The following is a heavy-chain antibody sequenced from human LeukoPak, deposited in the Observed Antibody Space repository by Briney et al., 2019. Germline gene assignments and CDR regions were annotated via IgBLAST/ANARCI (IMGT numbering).Heavy chain of an antibody. CDR1: GFTFSNYG. J-gene: IGHJ6*03. D-gene: IGHD4-17*01. V-gene: IGHV3-30*02. CDR3: AKDSVKVTTVRRVPHYMDV. Sequence: GRSLRLSCAASGFTFSNYGIHWVRQAPGKGLEWVAFIRYDGSIKYYADSVKGRFTISRDNSKNTLYLQMNSLRAEDTAVYYCAKDSVKVTTVRRVPHYMDVWGKGTTVTISS. CDR2: IRYDGSIK.